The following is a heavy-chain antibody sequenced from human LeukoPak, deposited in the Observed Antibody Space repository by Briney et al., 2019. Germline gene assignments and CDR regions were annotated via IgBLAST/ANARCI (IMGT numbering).Heavy chain of an antibody. CDR3: AKAGVDYGVDFDY. CDR1: GFIVSSNH. D-gene: IGHD4-17*01. Sequence: GGSLRLSCAVSGFIVSSNHMSWVRQAPGKGLEWVSAISGSGGSTYYADSVKGRFTISRDNSKNTLYLQMNSLRAEDTAVYYCAKAGVDYGVDFDYWGQGTLVTVSS. CDR2: ISGSGGST. J-gene: IGHJ4*02. V-gene: IGHV3-23*01.